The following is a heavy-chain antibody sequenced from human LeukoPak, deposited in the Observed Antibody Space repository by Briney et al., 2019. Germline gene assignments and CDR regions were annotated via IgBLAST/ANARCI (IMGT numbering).Heavy chain of an antibody. Sequence: AGGSLRLSCAASGFTFSSYAMSWVRQAPGKGLEWVSYISSSGSTIYYADSVKGRFTISRDNAKNSLYLQMNSLRAEDTAVYYCARRSSGSYTFDYWGQGTLVTVSS. V-gene: IGHV3-48*04. D-gene: IGHD1-26*01. CDR1: GFTFSSYA. J-gene: IGHJ4*02. CDR2: ISSSGSTI. CDR3: ARRSSGSYTFDY.